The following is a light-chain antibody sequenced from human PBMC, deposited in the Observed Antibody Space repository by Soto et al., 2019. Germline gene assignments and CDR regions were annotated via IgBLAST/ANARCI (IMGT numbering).Light chain of an antibody. CDR2: AAS. Sequence: DIQMTQSPSSLSASIGDRVTITCRASQSITSYLNWYQHKPGKAPKLLIYAASSLQSGVPSRFSGSGSGTDFTLTISSLQPDDFATYYCPQSYSTSLTFGGGTKVEIK. CDR3: PQSYSTSLT. J-gene: IGKJ4*01. CDR1: QSITSY. V-gene: IGKV1-39*01.